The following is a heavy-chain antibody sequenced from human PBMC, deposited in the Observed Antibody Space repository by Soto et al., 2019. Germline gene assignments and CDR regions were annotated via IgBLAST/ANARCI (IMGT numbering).Heavy chain of an antibody. V-gene: IGHV3-23*01. CDR2: ITGTGGNT. CDR3: ARIRGHWYGLDV. J-gene: IGHJ6*02. CDR1: GFPLSTYG. Sequence: EVQLLESGGGLVQPGGSLRLSCAASGFPLSTYGMTWVRQAPGKGLEWVSAITGTGGNTYYVDSVKGRFTSSRDNSKNMLYLQVNSLRVEDTAVYYCARIRGHWYGLDVWGQGTTVTVSS. D-gene: IGHD1-1*01.